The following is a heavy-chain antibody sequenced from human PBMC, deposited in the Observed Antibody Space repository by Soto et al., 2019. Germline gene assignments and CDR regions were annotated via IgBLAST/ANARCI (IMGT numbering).Heavy chain of an antibody. V-gene: IGHV4-39*01. D-gene: IGHD2-21*01. Sequence: SETLSLTCTGSGCSIRSDGYYWGWIRQSPEKGLEWIASISYSGSTYYNPTLKSRLIISVDTSKSQFSLKLSSVTAADTAVYYCSGEGVRGMDVWGQGTTVT. CDR3: SGEGVRGMDV. J-gene: IGHJ6*02. CDR1: GCSIRSDGYY. CDR2: ISYSGST.